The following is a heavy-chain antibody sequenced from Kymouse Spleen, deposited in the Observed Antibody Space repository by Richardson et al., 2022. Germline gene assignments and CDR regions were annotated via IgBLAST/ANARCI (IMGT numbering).Heavy chain of an antibody. V-gene: IGHV3-30*18. CDR1: GFTFSSYG. D-gene: IGHD6-13*01. CDR2: ISYDGSNK. J-gene: IGHJ6*02. CDR3: AKDRSSSSWYSYYYYYYGMDV. Sequence: QVQLVESGGGVVQPGRSLRLSCAASGFTFSSYGMHWVRQAPGKGLEWVAVISYDGSNKYYADSVKGRFTISRDNSKNTLYLQMNSLRAEDTAVYYCAKDRSSSSWYSYYYYYYGMDVWGQGTTVTVSS.